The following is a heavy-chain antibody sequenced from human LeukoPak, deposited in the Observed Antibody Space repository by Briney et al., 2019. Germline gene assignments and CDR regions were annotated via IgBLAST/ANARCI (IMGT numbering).Heavy chain of an antibody. CDR3: ARGFLSPRDQDLDP. CDR2: IYYSGST. CDR1: GGSISSGDYY. V-gene: IGHV4-30-4*01. J-gene: IGHJ5*02. Sequence: SETLSLTCTVSGGSISSGDYYWSWIRQHPGKGLEWIGYIYYSGSTYYNPSLKSRVTISVDTSKNQFSLELSSVTAADTAVYYCARGFLSPRDQDLDPWGQGTLVTVSS. D-gene: IGHD2/OR15-2a*01.